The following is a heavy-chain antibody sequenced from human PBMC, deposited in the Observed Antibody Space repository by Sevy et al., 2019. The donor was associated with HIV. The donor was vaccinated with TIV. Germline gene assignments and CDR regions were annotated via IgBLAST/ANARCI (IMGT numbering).Heavy chain of an antibody. D-gene: IGHD4-17*01. CDR1: GFTFSSYA. CDR2: ISYDGSNK. CDR3: ARPTLNWFDP. J-gene: IGHJ5*02. V-gene: IGHV3-30-3*01. Sequence: GGSLRRSCAASGFTFSSYAMHWVRQAPGKGLEWVAVISYDGSNKYYADSVKGRFTISRDNSKNTLYLQMNSLRAEDTAVYYCARPTLNWFDPWGQGTLVTVSS.